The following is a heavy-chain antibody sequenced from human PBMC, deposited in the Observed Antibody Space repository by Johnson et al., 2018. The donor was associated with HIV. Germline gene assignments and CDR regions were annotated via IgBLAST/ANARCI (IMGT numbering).Heavy chain of an antibody. Sequence: QVQLVEFGGGVVQPGTSLRLSCAASGFTFTSFAMHWVRQAPGKGLEWVGFISYDGSNKYFTDSVRGRFTISRDNSRNTLFLQMNSLRAEDTGVYYCVRRFYDSSAFDIWGQGTLVTVSS. V-gene: IGHV3-30-3*01. CDR3: VRRFYDSSAFDI. CDR2: ISYDGSNK. CDR1: GFTFTSFA. D-gene: IGHD3-22*01. J-gene: IGHJ3*02.